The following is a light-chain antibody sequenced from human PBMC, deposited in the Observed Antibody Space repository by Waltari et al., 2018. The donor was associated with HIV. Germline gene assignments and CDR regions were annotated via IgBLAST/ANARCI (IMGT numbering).Light chain of an antibody. V-gene: IGLV2-14*03. J-gene: IGLJ1*01. CDR1: SSAVGGYDY. CDR2: DAT. Sequence: QSALTQPASVSGSPGQSITISCTGTSSAVGGYDYVPWYQQHPAKDPKLLICDATNRPSGVSIRFSGSRSGNTASLTISGLQAEDEADYYCSSYTSSSTLFVFGTGTKVTVL. CDR3: SSYTSSSTLFV.